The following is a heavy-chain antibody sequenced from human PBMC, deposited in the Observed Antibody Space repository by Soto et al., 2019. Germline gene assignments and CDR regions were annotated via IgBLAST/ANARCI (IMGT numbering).Heavy chain of an antibody. Sequence: SETLSLTCTVSCGSISSYYWSWIRQPPGKGLEWIGYIYYSGSTNYNPSLKSRVTISVDTSKNQFSLKLSSVTAADTAVYYCARDSDFYYYYGMDVWGQGTTVTVSS. CDR1: CGSISSYY. D-gene: IGHD3-10*01. CDR2: IYYSGST. J-gene: IGHJ6*02. V-gene: IGHV4-59*01. CDR3: ARDSDFYYYYGMDV.